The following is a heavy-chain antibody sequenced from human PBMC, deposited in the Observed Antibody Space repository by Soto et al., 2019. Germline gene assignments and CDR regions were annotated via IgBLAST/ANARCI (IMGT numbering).Heavy chain of an antibody. J-gene: IGHJ3*02. V-gene: IGHV5-10-1*01. CDR1: GYSFTSYW. CDR3: ARYALAYCGGDCYSDAFDI. D-gene: IGHD2-21*02. Sequence: GESLKISCKGSGYSFTSYWISWVRQMPGKGLEWMGRIDPSDSYTNYSPSFQGHVTISADKSISTAYLQWSSLKASDTAMYYCARYALAYCGGDCYSDAFDIWGQGTMVT. CDR2: IDPSDSYT.